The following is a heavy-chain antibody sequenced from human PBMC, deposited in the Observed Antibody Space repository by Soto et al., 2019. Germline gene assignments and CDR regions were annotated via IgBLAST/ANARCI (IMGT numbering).Heavy chain of an antibody. J-gene: IGHJ5*02. Sequence: GGSLRLSCVASGFSISSSWICWIRQTPGKGLEWVTNMNQDGSHVAYADAVKGRFTVSRDNAKNAVYLQMNSLTVEDTAVYYCTRFPVAAAGLEPSNWFDPWGQGTLVTVS. CDR1: GFSISSSW. CDR3: TRFPVAAAGLEPSNWFDP. CDR2: MNQDGSHV. D-gene: IGHD6-13*01. V-gene: IGHV3-7*01.